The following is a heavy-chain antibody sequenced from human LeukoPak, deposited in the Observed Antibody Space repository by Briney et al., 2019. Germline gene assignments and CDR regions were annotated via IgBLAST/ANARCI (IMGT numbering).Heavy chain of an antibody. Sequence: ASLKVPCKASGYTFTNYHINWVRQAPGQGLEWMGWINPNTGGRGYAQKFQGRVSITSDTSISTAYMELGSPRSEDTAVYFCARTTSLTASGYDYWGQGTLVTVSS. CDR3: ARTTSLTASGYDY. J-gene: IGHJ4*02. CDR1: GYTFTNYH. CDR2: INPNTGGR. V-gene: IGHV1-8*03. D-gene: IGHD4-17*01.